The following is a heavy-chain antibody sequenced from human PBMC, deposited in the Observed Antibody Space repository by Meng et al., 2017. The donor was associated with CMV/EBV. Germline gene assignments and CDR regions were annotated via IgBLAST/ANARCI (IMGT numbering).Heavy chain of an antibody. J-gene: IGHJ4*02. V-gene: IGHV3-7*01. D-gene: IGHD2-2*02. CDR1: GFTLSSYW. CDR3: ARYCTNTGCYIYDY. Sequence: GESLKISCAASGFTLSSYWMNWARQAPGKGLEWVANIKQDGSEKYYVDSVKGRFTMSRDNAKNSLYLQMSSLTAEDTAVYYCARYCTNTGCYIYDYWGQGTLVTVSS. CDR2: IKQDGSEK.